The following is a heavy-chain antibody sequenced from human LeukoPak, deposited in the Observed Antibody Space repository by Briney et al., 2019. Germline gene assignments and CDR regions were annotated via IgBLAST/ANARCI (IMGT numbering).Heavy chain of an antibody. CDR3: AILAQGIAAAGAS. V-gene: IGHV3-21*01. CDR1: GFTFSSYA. Sequence: GGSLRLSCAASGFTFSSYAMHWVRQAPGKGLEWVSSISSSSSYIYYADSVKGRFTISRDNAKNSLYLQMNSLRAEDTAVYYCAILAQGIAAAGASWGQGTLVTVSS. D-gene: IGHD6-13*01. J-gene: IGHJ5*02. CDR2: ISSSSSYI.